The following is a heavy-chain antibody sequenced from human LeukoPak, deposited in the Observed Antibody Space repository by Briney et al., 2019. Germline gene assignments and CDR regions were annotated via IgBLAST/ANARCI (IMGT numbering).Heavy chain of an antibody. D-gene: IGHD3-10*01. J-gene: IGHJ4*02. CDR2: IYSGGST. CDR3: ARDATGLRGDDPDLYYFDY. V-gene: IGHV3-66*01. CDR1: GFTVSSNY. Sequence: VGSLRLSCAASGFTVSSNYMSWVRQAPGKGLEWVSVIYSGGSTYYADSVKGRFTISRDNSKNTLFLQTNSLRAEDTAVYYCARDATGLRGDDPDLYYFDYWGQGTLVTVSS.